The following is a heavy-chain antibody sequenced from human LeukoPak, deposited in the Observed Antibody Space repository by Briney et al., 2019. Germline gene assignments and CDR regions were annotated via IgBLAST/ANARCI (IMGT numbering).Heavy chain of an antibody. J-gene: IGHJ6*03. CDR2: ISSSGSTI. D-gene: IGHD1-20*01. V-gene: IGHV3-48*03. CDR1: GFTFSSYE. Sequence: GGSLRLSCAASGFTFSSYEMNWVRQAPGKGLEWVSYISSSGSTIYYADSVKGRFTISRDNAKNSLYLQMNSLRAEDTAVYYCARDRGRYNWNDGSYYYYKDVWGKGTTVTVSS. CDR3: ARDRGRYNWNDGSYYYYKDV.